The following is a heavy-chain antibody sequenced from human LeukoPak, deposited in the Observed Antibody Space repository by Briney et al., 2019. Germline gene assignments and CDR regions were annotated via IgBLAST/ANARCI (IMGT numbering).Heavy chain of an antibody. V-gene: IGHV3-30*02. CDR2: IRYDETNK. J-gene: IGHJ4*02. CDR3: AKDLRALQGY. Sequence: GGSLRLSCAASGFTFSSYGMHWVRQAPGKGLEWVAFIRYDETNKYYADSVKGRFTLSRDNSKNTLYLQMNSLRPEDTAVYYCAKDLRALQGYWAQGTLVSVS. CDR1: GFTFSSYG. D-gene: IGHD2-21*02.